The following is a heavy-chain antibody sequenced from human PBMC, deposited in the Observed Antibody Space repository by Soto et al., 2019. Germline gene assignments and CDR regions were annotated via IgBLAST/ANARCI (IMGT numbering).Heavy chain of an antibody. V-gene: IGHV5-51*01. CDR3: ARHGWTGSAYYYGMDV. Sequence: GESLKISCTGSGYSFTTYWIGWVRQLPGKGLEWMGIIYPGDSDTRYSPSFQGQVTISADKSTSTAYLQWSSLKASDTAMYYCARHGWTGSAYYYGMDVWGQGTTVTVSS. J-gene: IGHJ6*02. CDR1: GYSFTTYW. D-gene: IGHD3-9*01. CDR2: IYPGDSDT.